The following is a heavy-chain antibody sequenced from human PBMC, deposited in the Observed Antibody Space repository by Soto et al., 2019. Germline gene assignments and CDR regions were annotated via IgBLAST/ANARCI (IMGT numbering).Heavy chain of an antibody. J-gene: IGHJ4*02. CDR3: ARDLAVGLVDY. Sequence: QVQLVQSGAEVKKPGASVKVSCKASGYTFTSYGISWVRQAPGQGLEWMGWISAYNGNTKYAQKLQGRVTMTTDTSTSTADMEVRSRRSDDTAVYYCARDLAVGLVDYWGQGTLVTVSS. CDR2: ISAYNGNT. D-gene: IGHD6-19*01. CDR1: GYTFTSYG. V-gene: IGHV1-18*01.